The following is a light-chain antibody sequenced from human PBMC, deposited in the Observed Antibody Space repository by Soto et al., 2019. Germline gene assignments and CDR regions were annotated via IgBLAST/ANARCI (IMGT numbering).Light chain of an antibody. J-gene: IGLJ1*01. CDR3: CSYVGSNNYV. V-gene: IGLV2-8*01. CDR1: SSDVGGYNY. Sequence: ALTQPPSASGSPGQSVAISCTGTSSDVGGYNYVSWYQQYPGKAPKLIMYEVTKRPSGVPDRFSGSKSGNTASLTVSVLQAEDEADYYCCSYVGSNNYVFGTGTKVTVL. CDR2: EVT.